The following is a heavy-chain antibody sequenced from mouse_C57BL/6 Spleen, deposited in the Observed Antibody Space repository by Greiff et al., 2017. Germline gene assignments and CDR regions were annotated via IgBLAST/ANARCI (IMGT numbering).Heavy chain of an antibody. D-gene: IGHD1-1*01. V-gene: IGHV2-5*01. CDR2: IWRGGST. J-gene: IGHJ1*03. CDR1: GFSLTSYG. Sequence: VKLMESGPGLVQPSQSLSITCTVSGFSLTSYGVHWVRQSPGKGLEWLGVIWRGGSTDYNAAFMSRLSITKDNSKSQVFFKMNSLQADDTAIYYCAKRGDYYGSSYGYFDVWGTGTTVTVSS. CDR3: AKRGDYYGSSYGYFDV.